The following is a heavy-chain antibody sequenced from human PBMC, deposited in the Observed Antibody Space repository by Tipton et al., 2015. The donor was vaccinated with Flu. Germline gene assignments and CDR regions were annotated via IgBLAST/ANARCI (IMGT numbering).Heavy chain of an antibody. CDR1: GGSMSSFY. CDR2: MYVSGST. J-gene: IGHJ4*02. D-gene: IGHD3-10*02. V-gene: IGHV4-4*07. Sequence: GLVKPSETLSLTCTVSGGSMSSFYWTWIRQPAGNGLEWIGRMYVSGSTKYNPSLKSRVTMSVDTSKNQFSLKLSSVTAADTAVYYCARGSCSGTDVTFYFWGQGTLVTVSS. CDR3: ARGSCSGTDVTFYF.